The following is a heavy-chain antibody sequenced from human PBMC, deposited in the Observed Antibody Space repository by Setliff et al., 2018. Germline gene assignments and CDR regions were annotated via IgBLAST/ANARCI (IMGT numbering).Heavy chain of an antibody. CDR3: AREADGAFDI. CDR1: GYPGTSYY. CDR2: INPSGSIT. J-gene: IGHJ3*02. Sequence: SVKVSCKESGYPGTSYYIHWVRQAPGQGLEWMGIINPSGSITTYAQKFQGRVTMTRDTSTSTVYMELSSLRSEDTAVFYCAREADGAFDIWGQGTMVTVSS. V-gene: IGHV1-46*01.